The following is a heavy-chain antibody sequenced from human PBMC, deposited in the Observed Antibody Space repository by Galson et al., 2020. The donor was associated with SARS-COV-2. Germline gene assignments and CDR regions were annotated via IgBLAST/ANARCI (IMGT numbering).Heavy chain of an antibody. D-gene: IGHD3-22*01. V-gene: IGHV4-30-4*01. CDR1: GGSISGGSYY. J-gene: IGHJ4*02. CDR2: IYHSGNT. CDR3: ARVRYDTGGYYLPIYYFDY. Sequence: SETLSFTCTVSGGSISGGSYYWSWIRQSPGKGLEWIGYIYHSGNTYYNPSLKSRVTISLDTSKNQFSLKVTSVTAADTAVYYCARVRYDTGGYYLPIYYFDYWGQGTLVTVSS.